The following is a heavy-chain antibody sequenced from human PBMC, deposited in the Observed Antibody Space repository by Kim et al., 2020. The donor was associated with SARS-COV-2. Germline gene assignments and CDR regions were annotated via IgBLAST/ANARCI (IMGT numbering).Heavy chain of an antibody. V-gene: IGHV3-48*02. J-gene: IGHJ3*02. Sequence: GGSLRLSCAASGFTFSSYSMNWVRQAPGKGLEWVSYISSSSSTIYYADSVKGRFTISRDNAKNSLYLQMNSLRDEDTAVYYCARDIPSSGVTPFAAFDIWGQGTMVTVSS. CDR1: GFTFSSYS. D-gene: IGHD2-8*01. CDR3: ARDIPSSGVTPFAAFDI. CDR2: ISSSSSTI.